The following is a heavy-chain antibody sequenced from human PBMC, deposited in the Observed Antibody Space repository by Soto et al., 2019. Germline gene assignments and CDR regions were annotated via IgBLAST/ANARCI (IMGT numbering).Heavy chain of an antibody. CDR1: GGTFSTYA. Sequence: SVKVSCKASGGTFSTYAIGWVRRAPGQGLEWMGGLNPIFRTVTYAQTFQGRVTITADKSTSTAYMELSGLRSEDTAVYYCAKADTAMVNYFYAMDVWGQGTTVTV. V-gene: IGHV1-69*06. D-gene: IGHD5-18*01. J-gene: IGHJ6*02. CDR3: AKADTAMVNYFYAMDV. CDR2: LNPIFRTV.